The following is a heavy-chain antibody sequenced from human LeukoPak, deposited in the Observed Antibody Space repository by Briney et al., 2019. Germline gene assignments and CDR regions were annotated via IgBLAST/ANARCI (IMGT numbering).Heavy chain of an antibody. J-gene: IGHJ4*02. Sequence: KTSETLSLTCTVSGGSISSYYWSWIRQPPGKGLEWIGYIYYSGSTNYNPSLKSRVTISVDTSKNQFSLKLSSVTAADTAVYYCARTPGSHTIFGVVIRYFDYWGQGTLVTVSS. D-gene: IGHD3-3*01. V-gene: IGHV4-59*01. CDR1: GGSISSYY. CDR2: IYYSGST. CDR3: ARTPGSHTIFGVVIRYFDY.